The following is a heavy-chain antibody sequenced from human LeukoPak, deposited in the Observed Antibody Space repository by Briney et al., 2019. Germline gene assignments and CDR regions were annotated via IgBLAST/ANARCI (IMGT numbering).Heavy chain of an antibody. D-gene: IGHD3-10*01. J-gene: IGHJ5*02. CDR2: INHSGST. CDR3: ARRGGANWFDP. Sequence: PSETLSLTCAVYGGSGYYWSWIRQPPGKGLEWIGEINHSGSTYYNPSLKSRVTISVDTSKNQFSLKLSSVTAADTAVYYCARRGGANWFDPWGQGTLVTVSS. CDR1: GGSGYY. V-gene: IGHV4-34*01.